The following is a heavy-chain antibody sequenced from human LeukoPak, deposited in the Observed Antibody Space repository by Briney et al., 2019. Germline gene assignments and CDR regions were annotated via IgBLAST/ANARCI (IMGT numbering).Heavy chain of an antibody. D-gene: IGHD6-13*01. Sequence: ASETLSLTCTVSGGSISSHYWSWIRQPPGKGLEWVGYIYYSGSTNYNPSLKSRVTISVDTSKNQFSLKLSSVTAADTAVYYCARDVRYSSRPYYFDYWGQGTLVTVSS. CDR3: ARDVRYSSRPYYFDY. CDR1: GGSISSHY. J-gene: IGHJ4*02. CDR2: IYYSGST. V-gene: IGHV4-59*11.